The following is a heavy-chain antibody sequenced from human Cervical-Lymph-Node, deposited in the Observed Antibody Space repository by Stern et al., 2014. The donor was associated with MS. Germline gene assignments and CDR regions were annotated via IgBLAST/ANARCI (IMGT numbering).Heavy chain of an antibody. J-gene: IGHJ4*02. CDR2: IYWDDQK. CDR1: GFSLSTSGLG. Sequence: ESGPALVKPTQTLTLTCTFSGFSLSTSGLGVSWIRQPPGEALEWLAYIYWDDQKRYSPSLKSRLTITKDTSKNQVVLTLTNVDPVDTATYYCAHRTAGPFDYWGQGTLVTVSS. V-gene: IGHV2-5*02. CDR3: AHRTAGPFDY.